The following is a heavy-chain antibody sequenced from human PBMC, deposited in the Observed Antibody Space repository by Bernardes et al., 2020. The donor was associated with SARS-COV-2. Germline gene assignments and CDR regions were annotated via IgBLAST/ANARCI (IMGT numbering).Heavy chain of an antibody. CDR2: SRCIGDGYTA. J-gene: IGHJ6*02. CDR3: ARDQWRPDYYYGLAV. D-gene: IGHD6-19*01. Sequence: WGSLRLSCAASGFTFSDHYMDLVRPAPGKWLEWVARSRCIGDGYTAEYAASVKGRFTISRDDSKNSVYLQMNSLKIEDTAVYYCARDQWRPDYYYGLAVWGQGTKVTVS. CDR1: GFTFSDHY. V-gene: IGHV3-72*01.